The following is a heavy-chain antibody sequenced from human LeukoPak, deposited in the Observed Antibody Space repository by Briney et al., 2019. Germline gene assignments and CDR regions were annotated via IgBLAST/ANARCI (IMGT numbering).Heavy chain of an antibody. J-gene: IGHJ4*02. V-gene: IGHV4-59*01. Sequence: KASETLSLTCTVSGGSISSYYWSWIRQPPGKGLEWIGYIYYSGSTNYNPSLKSRVTISVDTSKNQFSLKLSSVTAADTAVYYCAKDLWFGELKGYWGQGTLVTVSS. D-gene: IGHD3-10*01. CDR2: IYYSGST. CDR1: GGSISSYY. CDR3: AKDLWFGELKGY.